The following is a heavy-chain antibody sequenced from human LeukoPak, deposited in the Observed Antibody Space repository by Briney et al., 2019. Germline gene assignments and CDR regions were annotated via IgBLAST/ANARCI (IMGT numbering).Heavy chain of an antibody. J-gene: IGHJ6*04. CDR1: GDTFTDYY. CDR2: ISPNTGDT. D-gene: IGHD1-7*01. Sequence: ASVKVSCKASGDTFTDYYLHWVRQAPGQGLEWMGWISPNTGDTNYAQKFQGRVTMTSDTFISSAYMEVSRLTTDDTAVYYCASPRYNWNYPDVWGKGTTVTVSS. V-gene: IGHV1-2*02. CDR3: ASPRYNWNYPDV.